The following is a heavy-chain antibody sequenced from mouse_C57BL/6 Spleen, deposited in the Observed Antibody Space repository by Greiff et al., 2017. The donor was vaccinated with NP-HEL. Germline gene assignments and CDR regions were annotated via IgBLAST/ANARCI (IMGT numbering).Heavy chain of an antibody. V-gene: IGHV1-80*01. CDR3: ARSYYDYPFDY. CDR1: GYAFSSYW. Sequence: VQLKQSGAELVKPGASVKISCKASGYAFSSYWMNWVKQRPGKGLEWIGQIYPGDGDTNYNGKFKGKATLTADKSSSTAYMQLSSLTSEDSAVYFCARSYYDYPFDYWGQGTTLTVSS. J-gene: IGHJ2*01. CDR2: IYPGDGDT. D-gene: IGHD2-4*01.